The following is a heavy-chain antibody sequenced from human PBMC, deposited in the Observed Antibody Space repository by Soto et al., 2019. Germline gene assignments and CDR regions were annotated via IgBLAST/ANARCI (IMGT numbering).Heavy chain of an antibody. D-gene: IGHD2-15*01. CDR3: ARVGCSGGSCVEYFQH. CDR1: GGSISSGGYS. V-gene: IGHV4-31*03. CDR2: IYYSGST. J-gene: IGHJ1*01. Sequence: SETLSLTCTVSGGSISSGGYSWSWIRQHQGKGLEWIGYIYYSGSTYYNPSLKSRVTISVDTSKNQFSLKLSSVTAADTAVYYCARVGCSGGSCVEYFQHWGQGTLVTVSS.